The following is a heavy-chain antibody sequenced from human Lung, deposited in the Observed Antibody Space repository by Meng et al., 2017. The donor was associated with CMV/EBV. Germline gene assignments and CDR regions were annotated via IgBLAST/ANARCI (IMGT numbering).Heavy chain of an antibody. CDR3: ARFAESASGWYYFDY. V-gene: IGHV1-2*02. CDR1: GYAFTGHY. Sequence: ASVKVSCKASGYAFTGHYIHWVRQAPGQGLEWMGWINPNSGETNYAHKFQGRVTLTRDTSISTAYMGLTSLVSDDTAVYYCARFAESASGWYYFDYWGQGTLVTVSS. CDR2: INPNSGET. D-gene: IGHD6-19*01. J-gene: IGHJ4*02.